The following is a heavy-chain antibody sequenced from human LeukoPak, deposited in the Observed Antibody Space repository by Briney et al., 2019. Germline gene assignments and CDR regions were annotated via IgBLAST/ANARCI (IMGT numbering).Heavy chain of an antibody. D-gene: IGHD5-24*01. CDR1: RFTLTSYA. CDR2: STPNGGT. J-gene: IGHJ4*02. Sequence: SVRVSCKASRFTLTSYAIQWVRQSPRQGHEWMEWSTPNGGTNHPRKFQPRLAITWNTSVATAYMDLGRLTSDDTAVYYCARDRYGDGFARLDYWRQGALVIVSS. V-gene: IGHV1-2*02. CDR3: ARDRYGDGFARLDY.